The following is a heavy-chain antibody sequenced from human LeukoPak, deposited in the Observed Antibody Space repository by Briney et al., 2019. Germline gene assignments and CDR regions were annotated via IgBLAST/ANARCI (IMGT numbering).Heavy chain of an antibody. J-gene: IGHJ4*02. CDR1: GGSFSGYY. D-gene: IGHD6-19*01. Sequence: PSETLSLTCAVYGGSFSGYYWSWIRQPPGKGLEWIGEINHSGSTNYNPSLRSRVTISVDTSKNQFSLKLSSVTAADTAVYYCARSIYSSGWPTFDYWGQGTLVTVSS. CDR3: ARSIYSSGWPTFDY. V-gene: IGHV4-34*01. CDR2: INHSGST.